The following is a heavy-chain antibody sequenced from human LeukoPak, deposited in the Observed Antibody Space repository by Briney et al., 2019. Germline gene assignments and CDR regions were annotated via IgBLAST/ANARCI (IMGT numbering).Heavy chain of an antibody. J-gene: IGHJ4*02. D-gene: IGHD3-22*01. CDR1: GFTFYTYS. CDR3: ARVGVRDNLGHYYDSSGYPISPLDY. Sequence: NPGGSLRLSCAASGFTFYTYSMNWVRQAPGKGLEWVSSISSSSSYIYYADSVKGRFTISRDNAKNSLYLQMNSLRAEDTAVYYCARVGVRDNLGHYYDSSGYPISPLDYWGQGTLVTVSS. V-gene: IGHV3-21*01. CDR2: ISSSSSYI.